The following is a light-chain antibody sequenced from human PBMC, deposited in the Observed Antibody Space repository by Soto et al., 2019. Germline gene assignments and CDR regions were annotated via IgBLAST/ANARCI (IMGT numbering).Light chain of an antibody. CDR3: QQLNSYPRT. V-gene: IGKV1-5*03. CDR1: QDIGTW. J-gene: IGKJ4*01. CDR2: RAS. Sequence: DIQMTQSPSTLSASVGDRVTITCRASQDIGTWLAWYQQKPEKAPKVLIYRASHLESGVPSRFSASGSGTEFSLTINSLQADDFATYYCQQLNSYPRTFGGGTKVDIK.